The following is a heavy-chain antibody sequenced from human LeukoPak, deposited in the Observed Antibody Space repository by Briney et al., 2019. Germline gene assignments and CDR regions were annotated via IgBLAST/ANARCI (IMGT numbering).Heavy chain of an antibody. D-gene: IGHD6-19*01. V-gene: IGHV3-74*01. Sequence: GGSLRPSCAASGITFSRYWMHWVRQAPGKGLVWVSRINSDGSSTSYADSVKGRFTISRDNAKNTLYLQMNSLRAEDTAVYYCARDQQWLAGGFDYWGQGTLVTVSS. CDR3: ARDQQWLAGGFDY. J-gene: IGHJ4*02. CDR2: INSDGSST. CDR1: GITFSRYW.